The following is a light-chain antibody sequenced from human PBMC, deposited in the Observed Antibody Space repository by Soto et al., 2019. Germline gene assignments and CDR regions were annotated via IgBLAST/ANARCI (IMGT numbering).Light chain of an antibody. V-gene: IGKV3-20*01. Sequence: EVVLTQSPGTLSLSPGERATLSCRASRSFASSYLAWYQQKPGQAPRLLIFAASIRATGVSDRFSGSGSGTDFTLIISRLEPEDSAVYYCQQYGSSPPYTFGQGNKLEIK. J-gene: IGKJ2*01. CDR2: AAS. CDR3: QQYGSSPPYT. CDR1: RSFASSY.